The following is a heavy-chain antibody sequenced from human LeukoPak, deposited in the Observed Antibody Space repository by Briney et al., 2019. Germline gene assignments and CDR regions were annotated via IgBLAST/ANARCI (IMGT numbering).Heavy chain of an antibody. Sequence: GGSLRLSCAASGFTFSSYAMHWVRQAPGKGLEYVSAISSNGGSTYYANSVKGRFTISRGNSKNTLYLQMGSLRAEDMAVYYCARSFSSSGVFDYWGQGTLVTVSS. CDR1: GFTFSSYA. V-gene: IGHV3-64*01. D-gene: IGHD6-6*01. CDR3: ARSFSSSGVFDY. J-gene: IGHJ4*02. CDR2: ISSNGGST.